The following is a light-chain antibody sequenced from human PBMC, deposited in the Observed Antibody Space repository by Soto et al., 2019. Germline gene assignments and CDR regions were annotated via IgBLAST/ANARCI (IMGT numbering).Light chain of an antibody. CDR3: QQSYSTLWT. Sequence: DIQMTQSPSTLSGSVGDRVTITCRASQTISSWLAWYQQKLGKAPKLLIYAASSLQSGVPSRFSGSGSGTDFTLTISSLQPEDFATYYCQQSYSTLWTFGQGTKVDIK. CDR1: QTISSW. CDR2: AAS. J-gene: IGKJ1*01. V-gene: IGKV1-39*01.